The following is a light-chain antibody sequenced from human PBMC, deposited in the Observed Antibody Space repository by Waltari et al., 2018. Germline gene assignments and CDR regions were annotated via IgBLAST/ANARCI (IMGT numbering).Light chain of an antibody. CDR3: HVWDSSTDTWV. J-gene: IGLJ3*02. CDR2: DDS. CDR1: NIGAKR. Sequence: SYILTQPPSVSEAPGQTAKLTCGGDNIGAKRVHWYHQTSGQAPVLLVSDDSDRPSGIPERFSGSNSGNTATLTISRVEAGDEADYYCHVWDSSTDTWVFGGGTKLTVL. V-gene: IGLV3-21*02.